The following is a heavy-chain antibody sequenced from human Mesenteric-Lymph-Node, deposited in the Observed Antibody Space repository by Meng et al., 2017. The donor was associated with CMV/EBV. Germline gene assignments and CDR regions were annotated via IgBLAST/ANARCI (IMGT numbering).Heavy chain of an antibody. CDR3: AKAKDGYKEGFDY. CDR2: IWYEGRET. D-gene: IGHD5-24*01. Sequence: GESLKISCAASGFTFSHYGMHWVRQAPGKGLEWVALIWYEGRETYYANSVKGRFTISRDNSRNTVYLQMSSLRAEDTAVYFCAKAKDGYKEGFDYWGQGTLVTVSS. J-gene: IGHJ4*02. CDR1: GFTFSHYG. V-gene: IGHV3-33*06.